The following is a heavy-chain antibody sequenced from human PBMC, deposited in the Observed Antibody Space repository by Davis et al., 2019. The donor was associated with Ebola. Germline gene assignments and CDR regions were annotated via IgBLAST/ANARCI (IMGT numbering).Heavy chain of an antibody. J-gene: IGHJ5*02. CDR3: ARSPRWSTDWFDP. D-gene: IGHD4-23*01. CDR2: ISAYNGNT. V-gene: IGHV1-18*04. Sequence: ASVKVSCKASGYTFTGYYMHWVRQAPGQGLEWMGWISAYNGNTNYAQKLQGRVTMTTDTSTSTAYMELRSLRSDDTAVYYCARSPRWSTDWFDPWGQGTLVTVSS. CDR1: GYTFTGYY.